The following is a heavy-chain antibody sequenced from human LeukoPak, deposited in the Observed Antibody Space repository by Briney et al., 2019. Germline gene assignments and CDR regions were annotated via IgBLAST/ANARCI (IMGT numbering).Heavy chain of an antibody. CDR2: FSSSSGTM. D-gene: IGHD6-13*01. Sequence: GGSLRLSCAASGFTFSTYRMNWVRQAPGRGLEWVSYFSSSSGTMYYADSVRGRFTISRDIAKNSLYLQMNSLRAEDTAVYYCATVGSSWFYDYWGQGTLVIVSS. J-gene: IGHJ4*02. V-gene: IGHV3-48*01. CDR1: GFTFSTYR. CDR3: ATVGSSWFYDY.